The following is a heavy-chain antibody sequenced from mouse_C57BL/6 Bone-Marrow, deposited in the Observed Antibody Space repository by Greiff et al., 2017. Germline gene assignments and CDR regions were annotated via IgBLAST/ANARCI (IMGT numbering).Heavy chain of an antibody. Sequence: QVQLQQPGAELVKPGASVKMSCKASGYTFTSYWITWVKQRPGQGLEWIGDLYPGSGSTNYNEKFKSKATLTVDASSSTAYRQLSSLTSEDSAVYYCARNDGYLAWFAYWGQGTLVTVSA. CDR3: ARNDGYLAWFAY. D-gene: IGHD2-3*01. CDR1: GYTFTSYW. CDR2: LYPGSGST. V-gene: IGHV1-55*01. J-gene: IGHJ3*01.